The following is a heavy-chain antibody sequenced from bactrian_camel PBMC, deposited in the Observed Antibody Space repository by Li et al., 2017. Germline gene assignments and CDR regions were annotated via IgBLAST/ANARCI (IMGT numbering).Heavy chain of an antibody. CDR3: VRRLWNSDYSFGY. CDR1: GFTFSNYA. D-gene: IGHD4*01. CDR2: IDRNGVT. V-gene: IGHV3S10*01. J-gene: IGHJ6*01. Sequence: VQLVESGGGLVQPGGSLRLSCAASGFTFSNYAMSWVRQTPGKEREGIAVIDRNGVTTYADSVNGRFTISRDNAKNTVYLQMNSLKREDTAVHYCVRRLWNSDYSFGYWGRGTQVTVS.